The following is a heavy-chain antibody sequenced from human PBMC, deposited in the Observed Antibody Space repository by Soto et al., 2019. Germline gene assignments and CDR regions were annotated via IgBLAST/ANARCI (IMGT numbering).Heavy chain of an antibody. CDR2: ISYDGSNK. CDR3: AKFAPQWFGELRGFPGYFDY. Sequence: GGSLRLSCAASGFTFSSYGMHWVRQAPGKGLEWVAVISYDGSNKYYADSVKGRFTISRDNSKNTLYLQMNSLRAEDTAVYYCAKFAPQWFGELRGFPGYFDYWGQGTLVTVSS. V-gene: IGHV3-30*18. J-gene: IGHJ4*02. CDR1: GFTFSSYG. D-gene: IGHD3-10*01.